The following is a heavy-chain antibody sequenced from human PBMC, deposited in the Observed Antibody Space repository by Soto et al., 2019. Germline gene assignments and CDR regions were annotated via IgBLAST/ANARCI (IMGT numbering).Heavy chain of an antibody. D-gene: IGHD3-3*01. V-gene: IGHV3-30*03. CDR3: AGNYYDFWSGYYDYYCLDV. CDR2: ISHDGSNK. CDR1: GFTFTTCG. Sequence: QVQLVESGGGVVQPGRSLRLSCAASGFTFTTCGMHWVRQAPGKGLEWVALISHDGSNKYYAESVKGRFTISRDNSKNTLNLQMNSLRAEDTAVYYCAGNYYDFWSGYYDYYCLDVWGKGTTVTVSS. J-gene: IGHJ6*03.